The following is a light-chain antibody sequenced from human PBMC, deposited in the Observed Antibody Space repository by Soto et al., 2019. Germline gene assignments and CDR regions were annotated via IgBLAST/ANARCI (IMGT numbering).Light chain of an antibody. CDR2: EVN. CDR1: SSDVGSYNL. CDR3: CSYADAIYL. Sequence: QSALTQPASVSGSPGQSIIISCTGTSSDVGSYNLVSWYQQHPGKAPKLLIYEVNKRPSGVSNRFSGSKSGNTASLTISGLQDDDEADYYCCSYADAIYLFGTGTKLTVL. V-gene: IGLV2-23*02. J-gene: IGLJ1*01.